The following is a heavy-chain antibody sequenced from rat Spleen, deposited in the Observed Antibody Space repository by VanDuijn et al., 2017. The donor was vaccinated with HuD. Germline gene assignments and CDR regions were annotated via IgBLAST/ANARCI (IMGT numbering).Heavy chain of an antibody. CDR1: GFTFSSYW. Sequence: EVQLVESGGGLVQPGRSLKLSCVASGFTFSSYWMYWIRQAPGEGLEWVSSISPDGGSTYYPDSVKGRFTISRDIAKSSLYLQMDSLRSEDTATYYCARHALMYTTDPFAYWGQGTLVTVSS. CDR3: ARHALMYTTDPFAY. J-gene: IGHJ3*01. V-gene: IGHV5-58*01. D-gene: IGHD1-6*01. CDR2: ISPDGGST.